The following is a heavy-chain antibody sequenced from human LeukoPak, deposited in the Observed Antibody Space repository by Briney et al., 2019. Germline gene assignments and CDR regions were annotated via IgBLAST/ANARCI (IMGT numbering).Heavy chain of an antibody. CDR2: IYYSGST. D-gene: IGHD3-22*01. J-gene: IGHJ4*02. CDR3: ARVSAHYYDSSGYYLYFDY. V-gene: IGHV4-31*03. CDR1: GGSISSGGYS. Sequence: SETLSLTCTVSGGSISSGGYSWSWIRQHPGKGLEWIGYIYYSGSTYYNPSLKSRVTISVDTSKNQFSLKLSSVTAADTAVYYCARVSAHYYDSSGYYLYFDYWGQGTLVTVSS.